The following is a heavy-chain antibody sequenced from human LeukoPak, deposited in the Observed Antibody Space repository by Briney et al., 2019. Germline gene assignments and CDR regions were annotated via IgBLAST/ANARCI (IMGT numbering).Heavy chain of an antibody. D-gene: IGHD3-3*01. J-gene: IGHJ4*02. V-gene: IGHV3-48*01. CDR2: ISSSSSTI. CDR3: ARDPPARYDFWSGYPDY. CDR1: GFTFSSYN. Sequence: HPGGSLRLSCAASGFTFSSYNMNWVRQAPGKGLEWVSYISSSSSTIYYADSVRGRFAISRDNAKNSLYLQMNSLRAEDTAVYYCARDPPARYDFWSGYPDYWGQGTLVTVSS.